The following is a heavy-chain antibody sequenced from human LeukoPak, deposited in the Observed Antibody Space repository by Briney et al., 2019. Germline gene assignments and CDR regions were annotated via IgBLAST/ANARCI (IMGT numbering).Heavy chain of an antibody. CDR1: GDSVSSNSAA. J-gene: IGHJ5*02. CDR3: ARDGVTRSWIAAASEFDP. Sequence: SQTLSLTCAISGDSVSSNSAAWNWIRQSPSRGLEWLGRTYYRSKWYNDYAVSVKSRITINPDTSKNQFSLQLNSVTPEDTAVYYCARDGVTRSWIAAASEFDPWGQGTLVTVSS. D-gene: IGHD6-13*01. V-gene: IGHV6-1*01. CDR2: TYYRSKWYN.